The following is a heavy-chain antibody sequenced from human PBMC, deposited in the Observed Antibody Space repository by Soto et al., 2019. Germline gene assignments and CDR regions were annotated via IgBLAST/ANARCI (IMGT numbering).Heavy chain of an antibody. CDR2: IWYDGSNK. CDR3: ARDLAVAANYYYYGMDV. Sequence: GGSLRLSCAASGFTFSSYGMHWVRQAPGKGLEWVAVIWYDGSNKYYADSAKGRFTISRDNSKNTLYLQMNSLRAEDTAVYYCARDLAVAANYYYYGMDVWGQGTTVTVSS. CDR1: GFTFSSYG. J-gene: IGHJ6*02. D-gene: IGHD6-19*01. V-gene: IGHV3-33*01.